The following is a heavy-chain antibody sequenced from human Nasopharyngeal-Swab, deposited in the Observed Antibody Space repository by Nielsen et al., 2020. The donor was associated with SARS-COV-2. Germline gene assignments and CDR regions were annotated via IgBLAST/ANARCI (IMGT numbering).Heavy chain of an antibody. CDR1: GYSISSGYY. V-gene: IGHV4-38-2*02. CDR2: IYHSGST. CDR3: ARGGYSSGWVVY. Sequence: SETLSLTCTVSGYSISSGYYWGWIPQPPGKGLEWIGSIYHSGSTYYNPSLKSRVTISVDTSKNQFSLKLSSVTAADTAVYYCARGGYSSGWVVYWGQGTLVTVSS. D-gene: IGHD6-19*01. J-gene: IGHJ4*02.